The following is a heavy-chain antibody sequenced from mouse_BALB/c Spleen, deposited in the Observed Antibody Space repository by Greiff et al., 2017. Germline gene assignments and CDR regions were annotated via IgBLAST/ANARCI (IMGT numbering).Heavy chain of an antibody. CDR1: GYAFTNYL. CDR2: INPGSGGT. D-gene: IGHD2-10*02. Sequence: VQLQQSGAELVRPGTSVKVSCKASGYAFTNYLIEWVKQRPGQGLEWIGVINPGSGGTNYNEKFKGKATLTADKSSSTAYMQLSSLTSDDSAVYFCAREYEGYAMDYWGQGTSVTVSS. V-gene: IGHV1-54*01. CDR3: AREYEGYAMDY. J-gene: IGHJ4*01.